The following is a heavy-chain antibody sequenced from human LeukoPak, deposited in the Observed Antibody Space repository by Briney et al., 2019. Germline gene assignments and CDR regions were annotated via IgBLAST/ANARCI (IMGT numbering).Heavy chain of an antibody. V-gene: IGHV3-48*02. CDR2: ISSGTTTI. Sequence: GGSLRLSCAASGFTFITYSMNWVRQAPGKGLEWVSYISSGTTTIYYADSVKGRFTISRDNAKNSLYLQMNGLGDEDTAVYYCARDRYGDYVFDYWGQGSLVTVSS. D-gene: IGHD4-17*01. J-gene: IGHJ4*02. CDR1: GFTFITYS. CDR3: ARDRYGDYVFDY.